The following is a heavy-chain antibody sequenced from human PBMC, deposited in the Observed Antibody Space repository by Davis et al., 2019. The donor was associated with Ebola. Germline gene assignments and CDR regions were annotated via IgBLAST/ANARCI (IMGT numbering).Heavy chain of an antibody. CDR3: ARGTDGYNPGGYFDS. CDR1: GYSFTSYW. CDR2: IFPGDSDT. Sequence: GESLKISCKGSGYSFTSYWIVWVHQMPGKGLECMGIIFPGDSDTRYSPSFQGQVTISADKSITTAYLQWSSLKASDTAMYYCARGTDGYNPGGYFDSWGQGTLVTVSS. V-gene: IGHV5-51*07. J-gene: IGHJ4*02. D-gene: IGHD5-24*01.